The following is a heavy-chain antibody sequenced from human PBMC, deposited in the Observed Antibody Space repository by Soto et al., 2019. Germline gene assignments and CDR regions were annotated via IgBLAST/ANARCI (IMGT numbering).Heavy chain of an antibody. CDR2: INPNNGAA. CDR3: AREGIGGNIAVVLLDY. D-gene: IGHD2-2*01. V-gene: IGHV1-2*02. CDR1: GDTFNNYD. Sequence: ASVKVSCKASGDTFNNYDMNWVRQAPGQGLEWMGWINPNNGAANYAQKFQDRVTMTRDASISTAYIELSRLTSEDTAVYYCAREGIGGNIAVVLLDYWGQGTLVTVSS. J-gene: IGHJ4*02.